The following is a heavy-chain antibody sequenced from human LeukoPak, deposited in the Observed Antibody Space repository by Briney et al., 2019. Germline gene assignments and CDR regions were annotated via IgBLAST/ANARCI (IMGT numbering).Heavy chain of an antibody. D-gene: IGHD3-16*01. CDR3: ATGGRLYYFDY. V-gene: IGHV4-59*01. CDR1: GGSISGYY. J-gene: IGHJ4*02. CDR2: IYYSGST. Sequence: SETLSLTCTVSGGSISGYYWSWIRQPPGKGLEWIGYIYYSGSTNYNPSLKSRVTISVDTSKNQFSLKLSSVTAADTAVYYCATGGRLYYFDYWGQGTLVTVSS.